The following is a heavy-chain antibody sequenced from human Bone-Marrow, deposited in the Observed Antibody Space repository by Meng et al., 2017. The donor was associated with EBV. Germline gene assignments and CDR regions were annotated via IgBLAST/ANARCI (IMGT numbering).Heavy chain of an antibody. CDR1: GYAFTSYI. V-gene: IGHV1-3*01. Sequence: QVQLVQPGAEVKIPGASVKVSCKASGYAFTSYILHWVRQAPGQRLEWMGWINVGVGYTKYSQKFQGRVTISSDTSATTGYMELSSLRSEDTAVYYCVRGPPVGVPGPGNYWGQGTLVTVSS. CDR2: INVGVGYT. D-gene: IGHD2-21*01. CDR3: VRGPPVGVPGPGNY. J-gene: IGHJ4*02.